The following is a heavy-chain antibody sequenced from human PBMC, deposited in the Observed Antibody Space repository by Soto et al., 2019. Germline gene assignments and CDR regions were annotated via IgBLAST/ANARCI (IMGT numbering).Heavy chain of an antibody. Sequence: GGSLRLSCAASGFTFSNYNMDWVRQAPGKGLEWLSYISSRGDSMFYADSVKGRFTISRDNSRDTLYLQMNSLRADDTAVYYCAKGFTNNWFDPWGQGTLVTVSS. V-gene: IGHV3-23*01. CDR3: AKGFTNNWFDP. CDR1: GFTFSNYN. J-gene: IGHJ5*02. CDR2: ISSRGDSM. D-gene: IGHD1-1*01.